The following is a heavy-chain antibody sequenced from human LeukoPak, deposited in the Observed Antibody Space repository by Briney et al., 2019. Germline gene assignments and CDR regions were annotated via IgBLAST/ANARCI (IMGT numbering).Heavy chain of an antibody. D-gene: IGHD4-23*01. CDR2: IYYSGST. J-gene: IGHJ4*02. Sequence: SETLSLTCTVSGGSISSGGYYWSWVRQHPGEGLGWIGYIYYSGSTYYNPSLKSRVTISVDTSKNQFSLKLSSVTAADTAVYYCARSPNTLNLGGNSKYFDYWGQGTLVTVSS. CDR1: GGSISSGGYY. V-gene: IGHV4-31*03. CDR3: ARSPNTLNLGGNSKYFDY.